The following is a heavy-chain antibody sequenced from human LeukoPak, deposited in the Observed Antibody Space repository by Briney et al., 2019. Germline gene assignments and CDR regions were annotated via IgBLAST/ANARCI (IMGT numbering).Heavy chain of an antibody. Sequence: PSETLSLTCTVSGGSISSYYWSWIRQPPGKGLEWIGYIYYGGSTNYNPSLKSRVTISVDTSKNQFSLKLSSMTAADTAVYYCARVSDYGGDADAFDLWGQGTMVTVSS. CDR3: ARVSDYGGDADAFDL. CDR2: IYYGGST. CDR1: GGSISSYY. D-gene: IGHD2-21*02. J-gene: IGHJ3*01. V-gene: IGHV4-59*01.